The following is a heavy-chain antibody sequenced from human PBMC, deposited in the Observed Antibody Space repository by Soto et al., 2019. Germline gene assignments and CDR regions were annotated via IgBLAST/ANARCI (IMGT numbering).Heavy chain of an antibody. CDR3: AKDQPIYSGSYSGFDY. CDR2: ISGSGGST. CDR1: GFTFSSFA. J-gene: IGHJ4*02. Sequence: PGGSLRLSCAASGFTFSSFAMSWVRQAPGKGLEWVSAISGSGGSTYYADSVKGRFTISRDNSKNTLYLQMNSLRAEDTAVYYCAKDQPIYSGSYSGFDYWGQGTLVTVSS. D-gene: IGHD1-26*01. V-gene: IGHV3-23*01.